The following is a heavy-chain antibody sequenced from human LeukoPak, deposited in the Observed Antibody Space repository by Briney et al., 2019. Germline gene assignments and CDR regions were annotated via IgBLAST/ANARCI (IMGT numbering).Heavy chain of an antibody. V-gene: IGHV3-23*01. CDR1: GFTFSSYA. CDR3: VPRGDS. CDR2: ISHSGGST. Sequence: AGTLSLSCAASGFTFSSYAMIWVRQAQGKGLEWVSAISHSGGSTHYVDSVKGRFTISRDNSENTVYLQMNSLRAEDTAVYFCVPRGDSWGQGTLVTVSS. J-gene: IGHJ4*02.